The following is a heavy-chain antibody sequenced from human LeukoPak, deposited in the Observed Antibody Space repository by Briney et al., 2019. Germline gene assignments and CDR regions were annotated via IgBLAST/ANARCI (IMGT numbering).Heavy chain of an antibody. V-gene: IGHV3-7*03. CDR2: INQDGSEK. D-gene: IGHD5-18*01. CDR1: GITFSRFW. CDR3: AKQSSWIQLTYFDY. Sequence: AGGSLRLSCAASGITFSRFWMSWVRQAPGKGLQWVANINQDGSEKHYVDSVKGRFTISRDNSKNTLYLQMNSLRAEDTAVYYCAKQSSWIQLTYFDYWGQGTLVTVSS. J-gene: IGHJ4*02.